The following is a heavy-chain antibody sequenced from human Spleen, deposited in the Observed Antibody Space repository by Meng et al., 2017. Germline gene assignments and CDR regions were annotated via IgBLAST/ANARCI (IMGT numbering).Heavy chain of an antibody. CDR3: ARDDARYNYHFDY. CDR2: IYYSGST. J-gene: IGHJ4*02. D-gene: IGHD5-18*01. V-gene: IGHV4-39*07. CDR1: GASISSSSYY. Sequence: QLQLQESGPGLVKPSETLSLTCTVSGASISSSSYYWGWIRQPPGKGLEWIGSIYYSGSTYYNPSLKSRVTFSVDTSKNQFSLKLSSVTAADTAVYYCARDDARYNYHFDYWGQGTLVTVSS.